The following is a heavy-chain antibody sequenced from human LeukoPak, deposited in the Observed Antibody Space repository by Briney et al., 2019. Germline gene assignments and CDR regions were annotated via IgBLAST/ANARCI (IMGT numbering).Heavy chain of an antibody. CDR1: GFTFSSYA. V-gene: IGHV3-23*01. J-gene: IGHJ4*02. Sequence: PGGSLRLSCAASGFTFSSYAMTWVRQAPGKGLEWVAAISGSGATRNYADSVKGRFTISRDNSQNTLYLQINSLRAEDTALYYCVTEAQVAFYYFDYWGQGTLVTVSS. CDR3: VTEAQVAFYYFDY. CDR2: ISGSGATR. D-gene: IGHD2/OR15-2a*01.